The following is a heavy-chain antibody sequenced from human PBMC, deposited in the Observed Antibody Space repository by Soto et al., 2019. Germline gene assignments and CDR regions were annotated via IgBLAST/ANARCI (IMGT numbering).Heavy chain of an antibody. Sequence: VQLVQSGAEVTKPGSSVQVSCKASGGTFRSYSINWVRQAPGPGLEWMGEIIPIFGTANYAQKFQGRVTITADESTSTAYMELSSLRSEDTAVYYCARDGGRHSGGIDYWGQGTLVTVSS. V-gene: IGHV1-69*01. CDR2: IIPIFGTA. J-gene: IGHJ4*02. CDR3: ARDGGRHSGGIDY. D-gene: IGHD1-26*01. CDR1: GGTFRSYS.